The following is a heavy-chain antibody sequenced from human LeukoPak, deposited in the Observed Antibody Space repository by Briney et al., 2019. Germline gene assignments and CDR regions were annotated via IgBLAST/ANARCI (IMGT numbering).Heavy chain of an antibody. Sequence: GGSLRLSCAASGFTFDDYAMHWVRQAPGKGLEWVSGISWNSGSIGYADSVKGRFTISRDNAKNSLYLQMNSLRAEDTALYYCAKDGPRGSYLGYWGQGTLVTVSS. CDR2: ISWNSGSI. J-gene: IGHJ4*02. CDR3: AKDGPRGSYLGY. D-gene: IGHD1-26*01. V-gene: IGHV3-9*01. CDR1: GFTFDDYA.